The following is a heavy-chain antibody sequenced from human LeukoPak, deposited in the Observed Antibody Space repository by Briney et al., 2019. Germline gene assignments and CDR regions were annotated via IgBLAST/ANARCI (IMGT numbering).Heavy chain of an antibody. Sequence: SETLSLTCAVSGYSVSSGYYWGWIRQPPGKGLEWIGSLFYSESAYHNPSLRSRVTISLDTSKNQFSLNLRSATDAGTAVYYCASSSWSGSYFDYWGQGTLVTVSS. CDR1: GYSVSSGYY. CDR2: LFYSESA. CDR3: ASSSWSGSYFDY. D-gene: IGHD6-13*01. V-gene: IGHV4-38-2*01. J-gene: IGHJ4*02.